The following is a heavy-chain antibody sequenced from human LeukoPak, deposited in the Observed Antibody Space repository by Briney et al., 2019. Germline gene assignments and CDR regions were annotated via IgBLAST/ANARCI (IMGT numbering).Heavy chain of an antibody. D-gene: IGHD4-23*01. Sequence: GGSLRLSCAASGFNFGAYAMHWVRQSPGKGLDWVALISYDGSNQWYADSVKGRFTVSRDSSKNTLYLQMNSLRVEDTAVYYCARGHPHGWELYLDYWGQGTPVTVSS. CDR2: ISYDGSNQ. V-gene: IGHV3-30*04. J-gene: IGHJ4*02. CDR3: ARGHPHGWELYLDY. CDR1: GFNFGAYA.